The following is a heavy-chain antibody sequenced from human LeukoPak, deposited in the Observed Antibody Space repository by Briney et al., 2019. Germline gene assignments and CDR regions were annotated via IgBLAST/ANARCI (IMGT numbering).Heavy chain of an antibody. J-gene: IGHJ6*02. V-gene: IGHV3-74*01. CDR2: SNSDGSRT. Sequence: GGSLRLSCVASGFTISGYWMHWVRRAPGKGLMWVSRSNSDGSRTSYADSVKGRFTISRDNAKNTLYLQMTTLRADDSAVYYCARVEETVIGRYNYFYGMDLWGQGTAVTVSS. CDR1: GFTISGYW. CDR3: ARVEETVIGRYNYFYGMDL. D-gene: IGHD3-9*01.